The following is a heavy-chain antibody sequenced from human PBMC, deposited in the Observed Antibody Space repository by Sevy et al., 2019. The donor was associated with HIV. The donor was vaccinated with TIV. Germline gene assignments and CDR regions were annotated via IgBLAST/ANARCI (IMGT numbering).Heavy chain of an antibody. CDR2: IYSGGST. V-gene: IGHV3-66*01. CDR3: ARDGRIAAAGYYYYYGMDV. D-gene: IGHD6-13*01. CDR1: GFTVNSNY. J-gene: IGHJ6*02. Sequence: GGSLRLSCAASGFTVNSNYMSWVRQAPGKGLEWVSVIYSGGSTYYADSVKGRFTISRDNSKNTLYLQMNSLRAEDTAVYYCARDGRIAAAGYYYYYGMDVWGQGTTVTVSS.